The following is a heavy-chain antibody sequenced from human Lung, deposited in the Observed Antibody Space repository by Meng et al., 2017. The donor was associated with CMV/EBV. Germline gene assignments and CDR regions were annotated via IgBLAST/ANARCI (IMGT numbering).Heavy chain of an antibody. Sequence: LRLYGVASGFTFSVYYMSWIRQAPGKGLDWVSYISSSGTTISYADSVKGRFTISRDNAKNSLYLQMNSLRAEDTAVYYCARAAGWFDPWGQGTLVTVSS. CDR2: ISSSGTTI. V-gene: IGHV3-11*01. J-gene: IGHJ5*02. CDR3: ARAAGWFDP. CDR1: GFTFSVYY.